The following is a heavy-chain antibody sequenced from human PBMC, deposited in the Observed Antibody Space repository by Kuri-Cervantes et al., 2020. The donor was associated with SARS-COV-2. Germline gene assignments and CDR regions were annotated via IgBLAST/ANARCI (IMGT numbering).Heavy chain of an antibody. J-gene: IGHJ3*02. Sequence: SGPTLVKPTQTLTLTCAFSGFSLSTSGVGVGWFRPPPGKALEWLALMYCDDAKRYGPSLKSRLTITKDTSKSQVVLTMTNMYPVDTATYYCAQGNGAFDIWGQGTMVTVSS. CDR1: GFSLSTSGVG. V-gene: IGHV2-5*05. CDR3: AQGNGAFDI. CDR2: MYCDDAK.